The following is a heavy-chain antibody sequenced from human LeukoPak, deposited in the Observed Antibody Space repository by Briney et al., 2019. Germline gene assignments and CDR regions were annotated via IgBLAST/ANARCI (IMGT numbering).Heavy chain of an antibody. D-gene: IGHD3-22*01. Sequence: PSETLSLTCAVYGGSFSGYYWSWIRQPPGKGLEWIGEINHSGSTNYNPSLKSRVTISVDTSKNQFSLKLSSVTAADTAVYYCASMNSSGYSPFDYWGQGTLVTVSS. J-gene: IGHJ4*02. CDR2: INHSGST. CDR3: ASMNSSGYSPFDY. CDR1: GGSFSGYY. V-gene: IGHV4-34*01.